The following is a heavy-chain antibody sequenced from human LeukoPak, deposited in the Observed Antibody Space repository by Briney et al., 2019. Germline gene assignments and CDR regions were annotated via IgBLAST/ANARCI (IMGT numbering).Heavy chain of an antibody. D-gene: IGHD6-13*01. CDR3: ARPLGIATPTAAFDI. CDR2: MNPNSGNT. Sequence: GASVKVSCMASGYTFTSYDINWVRQATGQGLEWMGWMNPNSGNTGYAQKFQGRVTITRNTSISTAYMELSSLRSEDTAVYYCARPLGIATPTAAFDIWGQGTMVTVSS. J-gene: IGHJ3*02. CDR1: GYTFTSYD. V-gene: IGHV1-8*03.